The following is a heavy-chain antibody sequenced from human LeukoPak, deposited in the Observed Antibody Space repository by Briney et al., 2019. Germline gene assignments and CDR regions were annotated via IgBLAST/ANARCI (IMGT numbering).Heavy chain of an antibody. CDR2: SRNKASSYTT. D-gene: IGHD6-19*01. CDR3: AKDMGRGWCYFDY. J-gene: IGHJ4*02. Sequence: GGSLRLSCAASGFKFSDHYIDWVRQAPGKGLEWVGRSRNKASSYTTEYAASVEGRFTISRDVSGSSLYLQMNSLRTEDTAVYYCAKDMGRGWCYFDYWGQGTLVTVSS. V-gene: IGHV3-72*01. CDR1: GFKFSDHY.